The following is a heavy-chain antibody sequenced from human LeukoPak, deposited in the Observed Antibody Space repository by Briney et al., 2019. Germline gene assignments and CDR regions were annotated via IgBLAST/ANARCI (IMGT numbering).Heavy chain of an antibody. V-gene: IGHV4-39*07. Sequence: SETLSLTCTVSGGSISSSSYFWGWIRQPPDKGLEWIGSIYYSGSTHYNPSLKSRVTISVDTSKNQFSLRLNSVTAADTAVYYCARDFSSSSSVYYYYYMDVWGKGTSVTVSS. D-gene: IGHD6-6*01. CDR3: ARDFSSSSSVYYYYYMDV. CDR1: GGSISSSSYF. CDR2: IYYSGST. J-gene: IGHJ6*03.